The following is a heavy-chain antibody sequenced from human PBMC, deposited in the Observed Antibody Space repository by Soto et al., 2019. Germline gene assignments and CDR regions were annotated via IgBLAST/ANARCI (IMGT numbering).Heavy chain of an antibody. CDR3: AKGGPQWLVTSDFTY. D-gene: IGHD6-19*01. CDR2: VSHDGRNT. CDR1: GFTFSDYA. Sequence: VQLVESGGGVVQPGRSLRLSCAASGFTFSDYAMHWVRQAPGKGLEWVAVVSHDGRNTHYADSVKGRFTISRDSSKNTVALEMTSLRAEDTAGYYCAKGGPQWLVTSDFTYWGQGALVTVSS. J-gene: IGHJ4*02. V-gene: IGHV3-30*18.